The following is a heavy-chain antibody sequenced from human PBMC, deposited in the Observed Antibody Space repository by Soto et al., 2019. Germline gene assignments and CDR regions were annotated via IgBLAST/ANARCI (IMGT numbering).Heavy chain of an antibody. Sequence: PGGSLRLSCAASGFTFSSYSMNWVRQAPGKGLEWVSSISSSSSYINYADSVKGRFTISRDNAKNTLYLQIDSLRVEDTAVYYCVRDREYDILTGSDFWGQGTLVTVSS. J-gene: IGHJ4*02. CDR2: ISSSSSYI. CDR1: GFTFSSYS. V-gene: IGHV3-21*01. CDR3: VRDREYDILTGSDF. D-gene: IGHD3-9*01.